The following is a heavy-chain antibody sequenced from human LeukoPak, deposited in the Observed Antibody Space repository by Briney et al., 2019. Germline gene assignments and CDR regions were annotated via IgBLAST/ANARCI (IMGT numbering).Heavy chain of an antibody. D-gene: IGHD6-6*01. J-gene: IGHJ4*02. CDR1: GFTFSSYG. CDR2: IWYDGSNK. V-gene: IGHV3-33*01. CDR3: ARDGGDSSSSGMIY. Sequence: GRSLRLSCAASGFTFSSYGMHWVRQAPGKGLEWVAVIWYDGSNKYYADSVKGRFTISRDNSKNTLYLQMNSLRAEDTAVYYCARDGGDSSSSGMIYWGQGTLVTVSS.